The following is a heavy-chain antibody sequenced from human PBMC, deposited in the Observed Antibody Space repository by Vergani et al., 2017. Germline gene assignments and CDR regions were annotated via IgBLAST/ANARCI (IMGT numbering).Heavy chain of an antibody. V-gene: IGHV1-2*02. J-gene: IGHJ5*02. CDR2: INPNSGGT. CDR3: ARARYPAIAAAGLRWFDP. D-gene: IGHD6-13*01. CDR1: GYTFTGYY. Sequence: QVQLVQSGAEVKKPGASVKVSCKASGYTFTGYYMHWVRQAPGQGLEWMGWINPNSGGTNYAQKFQGRVTMTRDTSISTAYMELSRLRSDDTAVYYCARARYPAIAAAGLRWFDPWGQGTLVTVSS.